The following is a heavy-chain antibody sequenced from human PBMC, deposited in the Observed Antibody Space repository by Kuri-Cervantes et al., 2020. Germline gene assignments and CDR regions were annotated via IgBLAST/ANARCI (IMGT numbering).Heavy chain of an antibody. CDR1: GGSISSTTYY. V-gene: IGHV4-39*01. D-gene: IGHD3-3*01. J-gene: IGHJ5*02. CDR3: ARHQYYNFWSGYYPTYNWFDP. CDR2: MYYSGST. Sequence: GSLRLSCTVSGGSISSTTYYWGWIRQPPGKGLEWIGSMYYSGSTYYNPSLKSRVTISVDTSKNQFSLKLSSVTAADTAVYYCARHQYYNFWSGYYPTYNWFDPWGQGTLVTVSS.